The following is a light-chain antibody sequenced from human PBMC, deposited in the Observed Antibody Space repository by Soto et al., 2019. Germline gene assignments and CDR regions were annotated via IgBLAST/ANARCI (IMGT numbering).Light chain of an antibody. CDR2: AAS. V-gene: IGKV1-27*01. Sequence: DIQMTQSPSSLSASVGDRVTITCRASQGMSNSLAWYQQKPGKVPTLLIYAASTLQSGVPSRFSGSGSGTDSTLTISSLQHHFVATPSCQKYNCASWTFGQGTKVEIK. CDR1: QGMSNS. CDR3: QKYNCASWT. J-gene: IGKJ1*01.